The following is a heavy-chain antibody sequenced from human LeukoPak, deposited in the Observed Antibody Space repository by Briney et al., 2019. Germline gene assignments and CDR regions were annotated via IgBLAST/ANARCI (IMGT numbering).Heavy chain of an antibody. V-gene: IGHV3-23*01. CDR1: GFTFSSYA. J-gene: IGHJ4*02. CDR3: AKGQNGALRDY. CDR2: ISTSGADA. Sequence: GGSLRLSCTASGFTFSSYAMVWVRQAPRKGLEWVSAISTSGADASYADSVKGRFTVSRDNSKNTLSLQMKSLRADDTALYYCAKGQNGALRDYWGQGTLVTVSS. D-gene: IGHD4-17*01.